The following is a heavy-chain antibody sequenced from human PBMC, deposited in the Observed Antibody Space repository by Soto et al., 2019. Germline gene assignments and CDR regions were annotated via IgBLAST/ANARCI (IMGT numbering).Heavy chain of an antibody. CDR1: GFTFSSYG. V-gene: IGHV3-30*18. CDR3: AKDGSSWYVGVFDY. Sequence: QVQLVESGGGVVQPGRSLRLSCAASGFTFSSYGMHWVRQAPGKGLEWVAVISYDGSNKYYADSVKGRFTISRDNSKNTLYLQMNSLRAEDTAVYYCAKDGSSWYVGVFDYWGQGTLVTVSS. J-gene: IGHJ4*02. D-gene: IGHD6-13*01. CDR2: ISYDGSNK.